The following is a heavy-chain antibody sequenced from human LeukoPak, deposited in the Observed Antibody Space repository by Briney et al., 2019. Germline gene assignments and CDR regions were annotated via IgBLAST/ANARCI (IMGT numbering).Heavy chain of an antibody. CDR2: ISGSGGST. V-gene: IGHV3-23*01. D-gene: IGHD6-19*01. Sequence: GGSLRLSCAASGFTFSSYAMSWVRQAPGKGLEWVSAISGSGGSTYYADSVKGRFTISRDNSKNTLYLQMNSLRAEDTAVYYCASGSSGWYTYYYYYGMDVWGQGTTVTVSS. CDR1: GFTFSSYA. CDR3: ASGSSGWYTYYYYYGMDV. J-gene: IGHJ6*02.